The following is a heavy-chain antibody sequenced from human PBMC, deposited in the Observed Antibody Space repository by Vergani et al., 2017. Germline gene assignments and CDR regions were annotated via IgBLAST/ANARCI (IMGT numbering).Heavy chain of an antibody. CDR1: GGSISSYY. CDR3: ARDPQWLGHNWFDP. CDR2: IYTSGST. D-gene: IGHD6-19*01. V-gene: IGHV4-4*07. Sequence: QVQLQESGPGLVKPSETLSLTCTVSGGSISSYYWSWIRQPAGKGLEWIGRIYTSGSTNYNPSLKSRVTMSVATSKNQFSLKLSSVTAAATAVYYCARDPQWLGHNWFDPWGQGTLVTVSS. J-gene: IGHJ5*02.